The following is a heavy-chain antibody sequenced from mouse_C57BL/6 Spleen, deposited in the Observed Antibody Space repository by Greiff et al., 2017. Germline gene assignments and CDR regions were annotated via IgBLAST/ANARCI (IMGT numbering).Heavy chain of an antibody. V-gene: IGHV1-64*01. D-gene: IGHD1-1*01. CDR3: ARLDYYGSSPWFAY. CDR2: IHPNSGST. CDR1: GYTFTSYW. J-gene: IGHJ3*01. Sequence: QVQLQQSGAELVKPGASVKLSCKASGYTFTSYWMHWVKQRPGQGLEWIGMIHPNSGSTNYNEKFKSKATLTVDKSSSTAYMQLSSLTSEDSAVYYCARLDYYGSSPWFAYWGQGTLVTVSA.